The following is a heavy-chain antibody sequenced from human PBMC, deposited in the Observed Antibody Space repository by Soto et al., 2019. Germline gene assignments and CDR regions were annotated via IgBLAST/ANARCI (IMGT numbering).Heavy chain of an antibody. V-gene: IGHV5-51*01. CDR1: GYSFTRYW. Sequence: GESLKISCKGIGYSFTRYWIGWVRQMPGKGLEWVGIIYPGDLDTRYSPSFQGQVTISADRSISTAYLQWSSLKASDTATYYCVRDALSGGNYYYGMDVWGNGPSVTV. J-gene: IGHJ6*04. CDR3: VRDALSGGNYYYGMDV. D-gene: IGHD6-25*01. CDR2: IYPGDLDT.